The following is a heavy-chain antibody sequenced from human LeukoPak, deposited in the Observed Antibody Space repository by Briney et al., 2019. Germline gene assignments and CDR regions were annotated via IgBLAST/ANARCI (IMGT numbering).Heavy chain of an antibody. Sequence: GGSLRLPCAASGFTFSSYWMSWVRQAPGKGLEWVANIKQDGSEKYYVDSVEGRFTISRDNAKNSLYLQMNSLRAEDTAVYYCARDRGTYYYDSSGYYPPYYFDYWGQGTLVTVSS. J-gene: IGHJ4*02. CDR2: IKQDGSEK. D-gene: IGHD3-22*01. CDR1: GFTFSSYW. CDR3: ARDRGTYYYDSSGYYPPYYFDY. V-gene: IGHV3-7*03.